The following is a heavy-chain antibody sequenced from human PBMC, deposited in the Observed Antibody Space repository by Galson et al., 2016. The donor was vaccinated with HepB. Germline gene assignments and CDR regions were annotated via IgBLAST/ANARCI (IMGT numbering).Heavy chain of an antibody. V-gene: IGHV3-9*01. Sequence: SQRLSCAASEFPFDDCAMHWVRQATGTGLEWVSGISWNSGNIAYADSVKGRFTISRDNAKNSVFLQLTSLRVEDTALYYCARGHSAGYLTTWIDSWGQGTLVTVSS. D-gene: IGHD3-9*01. CDR2: ISWNSGNI. CDR1: EFPFDDCA. J-gene: IGHJ4*02. CDR3: ARGHSAGYLTTWIDS.